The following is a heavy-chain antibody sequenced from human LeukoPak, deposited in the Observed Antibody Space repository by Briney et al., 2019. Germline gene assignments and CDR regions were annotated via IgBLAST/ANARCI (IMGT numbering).Heavy chain of an antibody. CDR1: GFTFSRYV. Sequence: GGSLRLSCSASGFTFSRYVMHWVRQAPGKGLEYVSAISSNGGSTYYADSVKGRFTISRDNSKNTLYLQMSSLRSEDTAVYYCVKDGSGSYYKYYFDYWGQGTLVTVSS. V-gene: IGHV3-64D*06. D-gene: IGHD3-10*01. CDR2: ISSNGGST. CDR3: VKDGSGSYYKYYFDY. J-gene: IGHJ4*02.